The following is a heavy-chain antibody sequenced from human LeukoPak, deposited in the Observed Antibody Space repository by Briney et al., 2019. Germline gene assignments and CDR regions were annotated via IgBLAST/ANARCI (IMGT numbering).Heavy chain of an antibody. Sequence: GGSPRLSCVVSGFTFSTHAMTWVRQAPGKGLERVSDISGPGGTTYYAASVKGRFTISRDNSKNTLFLQMNSLRAEDTAVYYCARGDYDFWSGYSGYWGQGTLVTVSS. D-gene: IGHD3-3*01. CDR1: GFTFSTHA. V-gene: IGHV3-23*01. J-gene: IGHJ4*02. CDR2: ISGPGGTT. CDR3: ARGDYDFWSGYSGY.